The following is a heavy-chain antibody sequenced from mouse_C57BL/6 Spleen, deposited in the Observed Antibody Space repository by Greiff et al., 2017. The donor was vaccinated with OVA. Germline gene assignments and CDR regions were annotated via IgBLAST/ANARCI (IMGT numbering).Heavy chain of an antibody. J-gene: IGHJ4*01. V-gene: IGHV1-69*01. CDR1: GYTFTSYW. Sequence: QVQLKQPGAELVMPGASVKLSCKASGYTFTSYWMHWVKQRPGQGLEWIGEIDPSDSYTNYNQQFKGKSTLTVDKSSSTAYMQLSSLTSDDSAVYYCARYDGYYSLYAMDYWGQGTSVTVSS. D-gene: IGHD2-3*01. CDR3: ARYDGYYSLYAMDY. CDR2: IDPSDSYT.